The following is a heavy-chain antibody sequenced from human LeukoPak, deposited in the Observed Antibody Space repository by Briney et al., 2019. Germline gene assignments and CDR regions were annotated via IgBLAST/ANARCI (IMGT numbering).Heavy chain of an antibody. CDR1: GFTFRSYW. D-gene: IGHD5-12*01. J-gene: IGHJ4*02. V-gene: IGHV3-7*01. CDR3: ARVGYSGWNLEY. CDR2: INQDGSVK. Sequence: GGSLRLSCAVSGFTFRSYWKSWVRHAPGKGLEWVANINQDGSVKYYVDSVKGRFTISRDNAKNSLYVEMNSLRDEDTAVYYCARVGYSGWNLEYWGQGTLVTVSS.